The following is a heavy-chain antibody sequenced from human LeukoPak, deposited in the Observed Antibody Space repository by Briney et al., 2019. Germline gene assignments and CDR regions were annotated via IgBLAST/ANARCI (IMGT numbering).Heavy chain of an antibody. CDR1: GFTFSSYA. V-gene: IGHV3-23*01. J-gene: IGHJ3*02. CDR2: ISGSGGST. CDR3: ARGSIAARLAFDI. D-gene: IGHD6-6*01. Sequence: GGSLRLSCAASGFTFSSYAMSWVRQAPGKGLEWVSAISGSGGSTYYADSVKGRFTISRDNSKNTLYLQMNSLRAEDTAVYYCARGSIAARLAFDIWGQGTMVTVSS.